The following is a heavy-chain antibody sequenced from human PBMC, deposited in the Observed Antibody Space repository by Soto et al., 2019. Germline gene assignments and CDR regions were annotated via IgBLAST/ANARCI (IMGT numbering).Heavy chain of an antibody. CDR1: GFTFSGSA. D-gene: IGHD2-2*01. V-gene: IGHV3-73*01. CDR3: AKPPYCSSTSCYASVPR. CDR2: IRSKANSYAT. Sequence: EVQLVESGGGLVQPGGSLKLSCAASGFTFSGSAMHWVRQASGKGLEWVGRIRSKANSYATAYAASVKGRFTISRDDSKNTAYLQMNSLKTDDTAVYHCAKPPYCSSTSCYASVPRWGQGTLVTVSS. J-gene: IGHJ4*02.